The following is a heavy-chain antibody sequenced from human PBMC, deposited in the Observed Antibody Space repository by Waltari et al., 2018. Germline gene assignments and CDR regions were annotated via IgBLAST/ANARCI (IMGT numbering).Heavy chain of an antibody. CDR3: ATRYGSSSMDY. Sequence: EVQLVESGGGVVQTGGSLNLSWSALGFTFSNYEMNWVRQAPGKGLEWIASISSRLNIIYYADSVKGRFTISRDNAKNSLHLQMNSLRAEDTAVYYCATRYGSSSMDYWGQGTLVTVSS. D-gene: IGHD6-6*01. CDR2: ISSRLNII. J-gene: IGHJ4*02. CDR1: GFTFSNYE. V-gene: IGHV3-48*03.